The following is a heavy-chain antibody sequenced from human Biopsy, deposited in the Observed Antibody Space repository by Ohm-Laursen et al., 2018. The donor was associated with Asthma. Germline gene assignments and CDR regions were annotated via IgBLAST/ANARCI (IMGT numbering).Heavy chain of an antibody. Sequence: GSLRLSCAASGFTFSRYDISWVRQAPGKGLELVSAISGSGGSTYYADSVKGRFTISRDNSKNTLYLQMNSLRAEDTAVYYCAKGYYYDSSGFDYWGQGTQVTVSS. CDR1: GFTFSRYD. CDR3: AKGYYYDSSGFDY. V-gene: IGHV3-23*01. J-gene: IGHJ4*02. CDR2: ISGSGGST. D-gene: IGHD3-22*01.